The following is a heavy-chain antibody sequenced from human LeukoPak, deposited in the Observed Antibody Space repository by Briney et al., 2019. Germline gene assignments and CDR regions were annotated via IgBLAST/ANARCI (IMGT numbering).Heavy chain of an antibody. D-gene: IGHD3-10*01. CDR3: AKDVRYGSGFVYYGMDV. CDR1: GLTFSSYG. J-gene: IGHJ6*04. V-gene: IGHV3-30*18. Sequence: GGSLTLSCAASGLTFSSYGMHWVRQPPGKGLEWVAVISYDGSNKYYADSVKGRFTISRDDSKNTLYLQMNSLRAEKMAVYYCAKDVRYGSGFVYYGMDVWGKGTTVTVSS. CDR2: ISYDGSNK.